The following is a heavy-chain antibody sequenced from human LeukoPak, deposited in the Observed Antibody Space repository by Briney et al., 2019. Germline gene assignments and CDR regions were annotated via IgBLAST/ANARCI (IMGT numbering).Heavy chain of an antibody. V-gene: IGHV4-59*02. CDR2: ISHSGSV. Sequence: SETLSLTCTVSGGSVSNYYWSWIRQSPGKGLEWIGYISHSGSVNYNPSLKSRVTMSVDTSKNQFSLKLSSVTAADTAVYYCARAKAARPYYYGMDVWGQGTTVTVSS. CDR1: GGSVSNYY. CDR3: ARAKAARPYYYGMDV. J-gene: IGHJ6*02. D-gene: IGHD6-6*01.